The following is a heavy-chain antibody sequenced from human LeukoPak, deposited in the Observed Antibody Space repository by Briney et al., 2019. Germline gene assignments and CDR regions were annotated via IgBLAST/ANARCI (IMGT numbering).Heavy chain of an antibody. J-gene: IGHJ6*03. CDR1: GYTLTELS. CDR2: FDPEDGET. CDR3: ATSPGSSSSPYYYYYMDV. D-gene: IGHD6-6*01. V-gene: IGHV1-24*01. Sequence: ASVKVSCKVSGYTLTELSMHWVRQAPGKGLEWMGGFDPEDGETIYAQKFQGRVTMTEDTSTDTAYMELSSLRSEDTAVYYCATSPGSSSSPYYYYYMDVWGKGTTVTVSS.